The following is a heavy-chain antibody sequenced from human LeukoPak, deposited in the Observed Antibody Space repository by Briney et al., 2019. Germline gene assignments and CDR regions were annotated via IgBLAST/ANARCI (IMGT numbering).Heavy chain of an antibody. CDR3: VRDHDYGGNEYYFDY. D-gene: IGHD4-23*01. CDR2: IWYAGTNT. V-gene: IGHV3-33*01. CDR1: GFTFSHYA. Sequence: PGGSLRLSCAASGFTFSHYAMLWVRQAPGNGLEWVAVIWYAGTNTTVSDSVKGRFTISRDNPKDTLYLEINSLRAEDTAVYYCVRDHDYGGNEYYFDYWGQGTLVTVSS. J-gene: IGHJ4*02.